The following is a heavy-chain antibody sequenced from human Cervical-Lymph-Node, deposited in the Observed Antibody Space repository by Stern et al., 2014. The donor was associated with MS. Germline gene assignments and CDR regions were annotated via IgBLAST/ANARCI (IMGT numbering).Heavy chain of an antibody. V-gene: IGHV1-58*01. J-gene: IGHJ4*02. CDR2: IVIGNGNT. Sequence: QMQLVQSGPEVKKPGTSVKVSCKASGFTFTNSAVQWVRQARGQRLEWIGWIVIGNGNTKYAQRFQERVTITRDMSTNTAYMELSSLRSEDTAVYYCAASPYDSSGYRQFYYWGQGTLVTVSS. D-gene: IGHD3-22*01. CDR1: GFTFTNSA. CDR3: AASPYDSSGYRQFYY.